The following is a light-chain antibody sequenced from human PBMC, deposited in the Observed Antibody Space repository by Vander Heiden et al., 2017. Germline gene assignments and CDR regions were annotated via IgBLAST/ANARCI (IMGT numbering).Light chain of an antibody. CDR3: QSYNSNNLV. V-gene: IGLV6-57*01. CDR1: RGRISRNY. CDR2: GDT. Sequence: NFMLTQPHSVSRSPGKTVTISCTRSRGRISRNYMQWYQQRPGWSPTPVIYGDTQRPSGVPVRFSGSIDSSSNSASLTVTGLKTEDEAYYYCQSYNSNNLVCGGGTKLTVL. J-gene: IGLJ3*02.